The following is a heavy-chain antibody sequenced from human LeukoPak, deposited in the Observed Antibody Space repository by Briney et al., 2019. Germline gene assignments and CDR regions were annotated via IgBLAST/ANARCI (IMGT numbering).Heavy chain of an antibody. Sequence: PGGSLRLSCAASGFTFSSYAMHWVRQAPGKGPEWVAVISYDGSNKYYADSVKGRFTISRDNSKNTLYLQMNSLRAEDAAVYYCARGGSLVITFGGGYKLFELWGQGTLVTVSS. J-gene: IGHJ5*02. D-gene: IGHD3-16*01. CDR1: GFTFSSYA. CDR2: ISYDGSNK. CDR3: ARGGSLVITFGGGYKLFEL. V-gene: IGHV3-30-3*01.